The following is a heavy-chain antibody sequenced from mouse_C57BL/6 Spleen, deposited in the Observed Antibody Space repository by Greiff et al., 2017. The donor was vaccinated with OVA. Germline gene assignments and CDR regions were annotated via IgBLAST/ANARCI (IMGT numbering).Heavy chain of an antibody. CDR2: IYPGDGDT. Sequence: VKLVESGAELVKPGASVKISCKASGYAFSSYWMNWVKQRPGTGLEWIGQIYPGDGDTKYNGKFKGKATLTADKSSSTAYMQLSSLTSEDSAVYFGARSGDYDGYFDVWGTGTTVTVSS. CDR3: ARSGDYDGYFDV. D-gene: IGHD2-4*01. J-gene: IGHJ1*03. CDR1: GYAFSSYW. V-gene: IGHV1-80*01.